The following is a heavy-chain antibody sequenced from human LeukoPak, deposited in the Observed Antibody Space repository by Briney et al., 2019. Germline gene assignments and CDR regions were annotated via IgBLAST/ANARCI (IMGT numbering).Heavy chain of an antibody. CDR1: GFTFSSYE. CDR2: ISSSDSTI. Sequence: GGSLRLSCAASGFTFSSYEMNWVRQAPGKGLEWVSYISSSDSTIYYADSVKGRFTISRDNAKNSLYLQMNSLRAEDTAVYYCAREATVTTSLDYWGQGTLVTVSS. V-gene: IGHV3-48*03. CDR3: AREATVTTSLDY. J-gene: IGHJ4*02. D-gene: IGHD4-17*01.